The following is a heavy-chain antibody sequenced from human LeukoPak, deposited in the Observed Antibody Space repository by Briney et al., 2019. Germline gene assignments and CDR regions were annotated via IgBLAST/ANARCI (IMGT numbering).Heavy chain of an antibody. CDR3: ASGYSGYDIPFFDY. J-gene: IGHJ4*02. Sequence: PGGSLRLCCAAPGFTVSSNYMSWVRQAPGKGLEWVSVIYSGGSTYYADSVKGRFTISRDNSKNTLYLQMNSLKAEDTAVYYCASGYSGYDIPFFDYWGQGTLVTVSS. D-gene: IGHD5-12*01. V-gene: IGHV3-53*01. CDR2: IYSGGST. CDR1: GFTVSSNY.